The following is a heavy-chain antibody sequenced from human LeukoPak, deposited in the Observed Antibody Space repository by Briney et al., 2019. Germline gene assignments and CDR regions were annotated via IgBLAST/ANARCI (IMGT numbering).Heavy chain of an antibody. CDR3: AKSLGGYCSGGSCSIDY. D-gene: IGHD2-15*01. Sequence: GGSLRLSCAASGFTFSNYAMSWVRQAPGKGLEWVSAISDSGGNTYYADSVKGRFTISRDKSKNTLYLQMNSLRAEDTAVYYCAKSLGGYCSGGSCSIDYWGQGILVTVSS. CDR2: ISDSGGNT. J-gene: IGHJ4*02. CDR1: GFTFSNYA. V-gene: IGHV3-23*01.